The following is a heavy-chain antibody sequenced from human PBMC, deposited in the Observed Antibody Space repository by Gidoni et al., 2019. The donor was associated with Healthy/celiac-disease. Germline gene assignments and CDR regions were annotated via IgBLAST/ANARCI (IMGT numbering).Heavy chain of an antibody. CDR3: ARDTTHYYDSSGIFY. CDR2: IWYDGSNK. D-gene: IGHD3-22*01. CDR1: GLTFSSYG. Sequence: QVQRVESGGGVVQPGRSLRLSCAASGLTFSSYGMHWVRQAPGKGLECVEVIWYDGSNKYYADSVKGRFTISRDNSKNTLYLQMNSLRAEDTSVYYCARDTTHYYDSSGIFYWGQGTLVTVSS. J-gene: IGHJ4*02. V-gene: IGHV3-33*01.